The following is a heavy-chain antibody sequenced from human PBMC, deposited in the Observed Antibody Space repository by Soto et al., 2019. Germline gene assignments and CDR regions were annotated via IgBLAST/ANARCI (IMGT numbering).Heavy chain of an antibody. Sequence: QVQLVESGGGVVQPGRSLRLSCAASGFTFSSYAMHWVRQAPGKGLEWVAVISYDGSNKYYADSVKGRFTISRDNSKNTLYLQMNSLRAEDTAVYYCARRHDDDAFDIWGQGTMVTVSS. J-gene: IGHJ3*02. D-gene: IGHD1-1*01. V-gene: IGHV3-30-3*01. CDR2: ISYDGSNK. CDR1: GFTFSSYA. CDR3: ARRHDDDAFDI.